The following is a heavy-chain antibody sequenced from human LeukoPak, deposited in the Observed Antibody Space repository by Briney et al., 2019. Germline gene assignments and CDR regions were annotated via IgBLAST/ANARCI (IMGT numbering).Heavy chain of an antibody. CDR3: ARTPTYYDILTDYQYYFDY. V-gene: IGHV3-48*03. CDR2: ISSSGSIM. CDR1: GFTFSSFQ. Sequence: GGSLRLSCVASGFTFSSFQMNWVRQAPGKGLEWVSYISSSGSIMFYADSVKGRFTISRDNAKNSLYLHMNSLRAEDTAVYYCARTPTYYDILTDYQYYFDYWGQGTLVTVSS. J-gene: IGHJ4*02. D-gene: IGHD3-9*01.